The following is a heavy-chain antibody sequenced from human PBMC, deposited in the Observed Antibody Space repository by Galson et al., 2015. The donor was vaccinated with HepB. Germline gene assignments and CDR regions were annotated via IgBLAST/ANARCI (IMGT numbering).Heavy chain of an antibody. J-gene: IGHJ3*02. CDR2: ISSTSRTR. CDR1: GFTFNTYS. D-gene: IGHD5-24*01. CDR3: ARLEGPSDAFDI. Sequence: SLRLSCAASGFTFNTYSMNWVRQAPAKGLEWVSYISSTSRTRYYADSVKGRFTVSRDNAKNSLYLQLNSLTDEDTAVYFCARLEGPSDAFDIRGQGTMVTVSS. V-gene: IGHV3-48*02.